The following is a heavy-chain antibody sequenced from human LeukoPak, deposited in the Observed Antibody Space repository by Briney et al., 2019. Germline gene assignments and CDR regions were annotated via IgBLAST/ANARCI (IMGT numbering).Heavy chain of an antibody. D-gene: IGHD6-6*01. CDR3: AREFSGTSIAARVFDS. J-gene: IGHJ4*02. CDR1: GGSITSYY. V-gene: IGHV4-4*07. Sequence: PSETLPLTCTVSGGSITSYYWTYIRQPAGKGLEWIGRIHSSGGTNYSPSLKSRVTMSLDTSKNQFSLNLSSVTAADTAIYYCAREFSGTSIAARVFDSWGQGTLVTVSS. CDR2: IHSSGGT.